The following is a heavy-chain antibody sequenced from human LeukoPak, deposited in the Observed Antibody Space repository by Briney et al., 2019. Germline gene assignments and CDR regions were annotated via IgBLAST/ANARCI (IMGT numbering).Heavy chain of an antibody. CDR1: GGSISSYC. CDR3: AREWRSSLDS. J-gene: IGHJ4*02. V-gene: IGHV4-59*12. CDR2: IYYSGST. Sequence: SSETLSLTCTVSGGSISSYCWSWIRQSPGKGLEWIGYIYYSGSTYYNPSLRSRITISVDTSKNQFSLKLSSVTAADTAVYYCAREWRSSLDSWGQGTLVTVSS. D-gene: IGHD6-6*01.